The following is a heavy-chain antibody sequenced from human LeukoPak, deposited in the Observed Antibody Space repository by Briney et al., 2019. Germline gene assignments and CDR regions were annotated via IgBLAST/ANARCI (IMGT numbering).Heavy chain of an antibody. V-gene: IGHV4-39*01. J-gene: IGHJ4*02. CDR2: IYYSGST. D-gene: IGHD5-18*01. CDR3: ARRPYRSYGYY. Sequence: PSETLSLTCTVSGGSISSSSYYWGWIRQPPGKGLEWIGSIYYSGSTYYNPSLKSRVTISVDTSKNQFSLKLSSVTAADTAVYYCARRPYRSYGYYWGQGTLVTVSS. CDR1: GGSISSSSYY.